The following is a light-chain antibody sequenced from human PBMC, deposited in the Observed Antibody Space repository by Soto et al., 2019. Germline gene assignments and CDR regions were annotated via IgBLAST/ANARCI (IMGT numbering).Light chain of an antibody. J-gene: IGKJ4*01. CDR3: QQYYSTPLT. CDR2: WAS. CDR1: QSVLYSSNNKNY. V-gene: IGKV4-1*01. Sequence: DIVMTHSPDSLSLSLGERATINCMSSQSVLYSSNNKNYLAWYQQKPGQPPKLLIYWASTRESGVPDRFSGSGSGTDFTLTISSLQAEDVAVYYCQQYYSTPLTFGGGTKVDIK.